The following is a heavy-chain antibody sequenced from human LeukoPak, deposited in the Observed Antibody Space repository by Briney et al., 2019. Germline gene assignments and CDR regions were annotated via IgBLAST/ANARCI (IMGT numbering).Heavy chain of an antibody. CDR1: GFTFSSYA. D-gene: IGHD6-13*01. CDR3: ARDSAAAGLFDY. J-gene: IGHJ4*02. Sequence: QAGGSLRLSCAASGFTFSSYAMSWVRQAPGKGLEWVSYISGSSGIIDYADSVRGRFTISRDNAKNSLYLQMNSLRAEDTAVYYCARDSAAAGLFDYWGQGTLVTVSS. V-gene: IGHV3-48*01. CDR2: ISGSSGII.